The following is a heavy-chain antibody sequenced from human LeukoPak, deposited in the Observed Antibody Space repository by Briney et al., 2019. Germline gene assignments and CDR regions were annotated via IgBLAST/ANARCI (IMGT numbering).Heavy chain of an antibody. Sequence: GESLKISCSTSRFNFISYPMTWVRQAPGKGLEWVAVTWQHGSDVAYADSVKGRFIISRDDAKNTVFLQMNSLRDEDTAVYYCAKEWSAFDLWGQGTMVPVSS. J-gene: IGHJ3*01. CDR1: RFNFISYP. D-gene: IGHD2-15*01. CDR2: TWQHGSDV. CDR3: AKEWSAFDL. V-gene: IGHV3-33*06.